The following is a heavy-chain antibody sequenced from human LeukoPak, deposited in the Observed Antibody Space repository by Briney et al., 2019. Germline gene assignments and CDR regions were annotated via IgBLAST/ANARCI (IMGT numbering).Heavy chain of an antibody. D-gene: IGHD3-22*01. J-gene: IGHJ5*02. V-gene: IGHV1-18*01. Sequence: GASVKVSCKASGYTFTSYGISWVRQAPGQGLEWMGWISAYNGNPNYAQKLQGRVTMTTDTSTSTAYMELRSLRSDDTAVYYCARVYTDYYDTDNWFDPWGQGTLVTVSS. CDR3: ARVYTDYYDTDNWFDP. CDR2: ISAYNGNP. CDR1: GYTFTSYG.